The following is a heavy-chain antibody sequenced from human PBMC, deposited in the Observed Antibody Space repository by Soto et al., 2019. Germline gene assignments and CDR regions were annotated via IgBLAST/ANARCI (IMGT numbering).Heavy chain of an antibody. CDR2: MNPNSGNT. CDR1: GYTMTSDD. CDR3: ARGRRTVTTDYYYYYMDV. D-gene: IGHD4-17*01. V-gene: IGHV1-8*01. J-gene: IGHJ6*03. Sequence: SLKGYCKASGYTMTSDDVSCVRHATGQGLEWKGWMNPNSGNTGYAQKFQGRVTMTRNTSISTAYMELSSLRSEDTAVYYCARGRRTVTTDYYYYYMDVWGKGTTVTV.